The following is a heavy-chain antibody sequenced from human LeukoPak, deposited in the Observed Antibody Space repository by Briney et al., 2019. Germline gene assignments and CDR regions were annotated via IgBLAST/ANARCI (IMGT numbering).Heavy chain of an antibody. CDR3: ARAPITMVRVDAFDI. V-gene: IGHV4-59*01. Sequence: SETLSLTCTVSGGSISTYYWSWIRQPPGKGLEWIGYIYYSGSTNYNPSLKSRVTISVDTSKNQFSLKLSSVTAADTAVYYCARAPITMVRVDAFDIWGQGTMVTVSS. CDR2: IYYSGST. D-gene: IGHD3-10*01. J-gene: IGHJ3*02. CDR1: GGSISTYY.